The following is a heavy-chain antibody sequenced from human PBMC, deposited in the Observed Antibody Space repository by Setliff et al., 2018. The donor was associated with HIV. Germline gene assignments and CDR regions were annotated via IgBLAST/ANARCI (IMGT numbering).Heavy chain of an antibody. J-gene: IGHJ5*02. D-gene: IGHD2-15*01. CDR3: ARGPEEGDCSGGSCYGNFDP. V-gene: IGHV1-69*10. CDR1: GGTFNTYV. Sequence: SVKVSCKASGGTFNTYVISWLRQAPGQGLERMGGIIPILGVANYAQKFQGRLTITADKSTNTAYMELSSLKSDDTAVYYCARGPEEGDCSGGSCYGNFDPWGQGTLVTVSS. CDR2: IIPILGVA.